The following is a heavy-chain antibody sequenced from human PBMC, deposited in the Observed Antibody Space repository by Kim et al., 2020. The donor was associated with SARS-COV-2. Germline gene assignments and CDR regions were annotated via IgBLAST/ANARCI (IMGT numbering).Heavy chain of an antibody. D-gene: IGHD2-21*01. CDR2: IYYSGST. Sequence: SETLSLTCTVSGGSISSYYWSWIRQPPGKGLEWIGYIYYSGSTNYNPSLKSRVTISVDTSKNQFSLKLSSVTAADTAVYYCARDSYSVNRPYYYYYYGMDVWGQGTTVTVSS. V-gene: IGHV4-59*13. CDR3: ARDSYSVNRPYYYYYYGMDV. CDR1: GGSISSYY. J-gene: IGHJ6*02.